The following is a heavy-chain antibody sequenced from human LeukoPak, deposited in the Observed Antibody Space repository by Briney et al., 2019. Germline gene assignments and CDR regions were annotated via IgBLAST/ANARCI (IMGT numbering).Heavy chain of an antibody. CDR2: VYYSGST. J-gene: IGHJ4*02. CDR1: RGAINLFY. D-gene: IGHD3-3*01. Sequence: SETLSLTCSFSRGAINLFYWSWIRQPPGKGLEWLGHVYYSGSTDHNPSLKSRLTVSVDTSNNQFSLTLTSVTAADTALYYRASGWVHDGVGVPAYWGQGTLVTVSS. V-gene: IGHV4-59*08. CDR3: ASGWVHDGVGVPAY.